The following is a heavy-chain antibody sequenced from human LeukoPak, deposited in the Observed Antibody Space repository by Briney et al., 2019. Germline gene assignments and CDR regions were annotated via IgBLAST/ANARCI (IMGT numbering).Heavy chain of an antibody. J-gene: IGHJ4*02. Sequence: SETLSLTCTVSGGSISSGSYYWGWIRQPPGKGLEWIASMYYSGTTFYSPSLKSRVTISVDTSKNQLSLKLGSVTAADTAVYYCARHPPRDGSAFDYWGQGTPVTVSS. CDR3: ARHPPRDGSAFDY. V-gene: IGHV4-39*01. CDR2: MYYSGTT. CDR1: GGSISSGSYY.